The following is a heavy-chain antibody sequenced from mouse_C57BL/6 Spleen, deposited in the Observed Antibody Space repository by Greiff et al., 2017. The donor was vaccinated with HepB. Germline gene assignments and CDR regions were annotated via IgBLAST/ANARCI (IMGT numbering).Heavy chain of an antibody. Sequence: EVQLQQSGPELVKPGASVKISCKASGYTFTDYYMNWVKQSHGKSLEWIGDINPNNGGTSYNQKLKGKATLTVDKSSSTAYMELRSLTSEDSAVYYCARGMFDWEGAWFAYWGQGTLVTVSA. CDR1: GYTFTDYY. D-gene: IGHD4-1*01. CDR2: INPNNGGT. J-gene: IGHJ3*01. V-gene: IGHV1-26*01. CDR3: ARGMFDWEGAWFAY.